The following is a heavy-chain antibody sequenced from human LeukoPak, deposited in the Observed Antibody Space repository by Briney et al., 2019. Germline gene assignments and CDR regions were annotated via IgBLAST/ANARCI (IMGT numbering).Heavy chain of an antibody. CDR1: GGSFSGYY. Sequence: SETLSLTCAVYGGSFSGYYWSWIRQPPGKGLEWIGEINHSGSTNYNPSLKSRVTISVDTSKNQFSLKLSSVTAADTAVYYRARRGSKAEMATIFVGEVREYYFDYWGQGTLVTVSS. CDR3: ARRGSKAEMATIFVGEVREYYFDY. V-gene: IGHV4-34*01. D-gene: IGHD5-24*01. CDR2: INHSGST. J-gene: IGHJ4*02.